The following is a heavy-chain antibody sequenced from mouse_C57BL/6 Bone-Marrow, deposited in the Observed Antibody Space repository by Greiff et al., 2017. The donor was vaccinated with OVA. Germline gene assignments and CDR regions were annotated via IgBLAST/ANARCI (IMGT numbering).Heavy chain of an antibody. J-gene: IGHJ4*01. CDR2: IHPNSGST. D-gene: IGHD4-1*01. CDR1: GYTFTSYW. CDR3: ARGGTGTNYAMDY. V-gene: IGHV1-64*01. Sequence: QVHVKQPGAELVKPGASVKLSCKASGYTFTSYWMHWVKQRPGQGLEWIGMIHPNSGSTNYNEKFKSKATLTVDKSSSTAYMQLSSLTSEDSAVYYCARGGTGTNYAMDYWGQGTSVTVSS.